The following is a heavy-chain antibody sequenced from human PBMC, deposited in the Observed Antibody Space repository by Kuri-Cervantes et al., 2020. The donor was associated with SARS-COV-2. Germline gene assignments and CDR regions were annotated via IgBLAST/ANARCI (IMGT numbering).Heavy chain of an antibody. CDR2: ISYDGSNK. V-gene: IGHV3-30-3*01. CDR1: GFTFGDYA. CDR3: AREDAFYDAFDI. D-gene: IGHD3-3*02. J-gene: IGHJ3*02. Sequence: GGSLRLSCTASGFTFGDYAMSWVRQAPGKGLEWVAVISYDGSNKYYADSVKGRFTISRDNSKNTLYLQMNSLRAEDTAVYYCAREDAFYDAFDIWGQGTMVTVSS.